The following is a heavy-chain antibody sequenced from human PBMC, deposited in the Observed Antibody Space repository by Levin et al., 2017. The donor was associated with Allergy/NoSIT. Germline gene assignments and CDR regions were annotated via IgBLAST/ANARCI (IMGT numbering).Heavy chain of an antibody. D-gene: IGHD5-18*01. CDR3: ARMGDTAMVDPVDY. Sequence: SETLSLTCTVSGGSISNYYWSWIRQPPGKGLEWIGYIYYSGTTNYNPSLKSRVTISVATSKSQFSLKLTSVTAADTAIYYCARMGDTAMVDPVDYWGQGTLVTVSS. CDR1: GGSISNYY. CDR2: IYYSGTT. J-gene: IGHJ4*02. V-gene: IGHV4-59*01.